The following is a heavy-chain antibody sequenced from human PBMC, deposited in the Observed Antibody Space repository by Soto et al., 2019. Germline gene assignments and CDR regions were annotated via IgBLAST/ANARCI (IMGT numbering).Heavy chain of an antibody. CDR2: TRNKANSYTT. CDR3: ARVVRGYDPDAFDI. Sequence: GGSLRLSCAASGFTFSDHYRDWVRQAPGKGLEWVGRTRNKANSYTTEYAASVKGRFTISRDDPKNSLYLQMNSLKTEDTAVYYCARVVRGYDPDAFDIWGQGTMVTVSS. CDR1: GFTFSDHY. V-gene: IGHV3-72*01. J-gene: IGHJ3*02. D-gene: IGHD5-12*01.